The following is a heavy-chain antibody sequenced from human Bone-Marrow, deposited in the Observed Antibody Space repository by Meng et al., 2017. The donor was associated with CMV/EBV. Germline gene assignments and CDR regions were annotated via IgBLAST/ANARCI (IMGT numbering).Heavy chain of an antibody. J-gene: IGHJ6*02. CDR2: ISAYNGNT. Sequence: ASVKVSCKASGYTFTGYYMHWVRQAPGQGLEWMGWISAYNGNTNYAQKLQGRVTMTTDTSTSTAYMELRSLRSDDTAVYYCARAGATPSYYYGMDVWGQGTTVTVSS. V-gene: IGHV1-18*04. CDR1: GYTFTGYY. D-gene: IGHD1-26*01. CDR3: ARAGATPSYYYGMDV.